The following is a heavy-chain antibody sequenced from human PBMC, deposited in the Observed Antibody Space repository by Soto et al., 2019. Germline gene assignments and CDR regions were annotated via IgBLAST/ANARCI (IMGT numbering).Heavy chain of an antibody. D-gene: IGHD3-16*02. V-gene: IGHV1-18*04. CDR3: ARVWGSYRAPSGGAGLDP. J-gene: IGHJ5*02. CDR1: GYSFTSNA. Sequence: ASVKVSCKASGYSFTSNAITWVRQAPGQGLEWMGRISAYDGSTNYAQKFQGRVTMTTDASTSTAYLEVGSLTSDDTAVYYCARVWGSYRAPSGGAGLDPWGQGTLVTVSS. CDR2: ISAYDGST.